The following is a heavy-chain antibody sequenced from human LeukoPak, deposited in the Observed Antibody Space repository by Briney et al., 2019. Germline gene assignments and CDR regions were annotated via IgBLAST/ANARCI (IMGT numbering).Heavy chain of an antibody. CDR3: ARGYSSSWYEFLGWFDL. Sequence: PSETLSLTCTVSGGSISSGGYYWSWIRQHPGTGLEWIGYIYYSGSTYYNPSLKSRVTISVDTSKNQFSLKLSSVTAAATAVYYCARGYSSSWYEFLGWFDLWGQGTLVTVSS. CDR2: IYYSGST. D-gene: IGHD6-13*01. J-gene: IGHJ5*02. V-gene: IGHV4-31*03. CDR1: GGSISSGGYY.